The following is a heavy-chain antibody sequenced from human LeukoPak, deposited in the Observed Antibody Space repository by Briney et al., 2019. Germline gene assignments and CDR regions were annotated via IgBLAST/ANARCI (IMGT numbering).Heavy chain of an antibody. V-gene: IGHV1-8*03. Sequence: RASVKVSCKASGYTFTSYDINWVRQATGQGLEWMGWMNPNSGNTGYAQKFQGRVTITRNTSISTAYMELSSLRSEDTAVYYCARSAVAGQIRKPDYWGQGTLVIVSS. CDR2: MNPNSGNT. J-gene: IGHJ4*02. CDR1: GYTFTSYD. D-gene: IGHD6-19*01. CDR3: ARSAVAGQIRKPDY.